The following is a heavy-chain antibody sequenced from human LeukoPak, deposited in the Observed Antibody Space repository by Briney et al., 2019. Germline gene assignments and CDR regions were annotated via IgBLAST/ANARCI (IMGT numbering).Heavy chain of an antibody. D-gene: IGHD6-13*01. Sequence: GASVKVSCKASGYTFTSYGISWVRQAPGQGLEWMGWISAYNGNTNYAQKLQGRVTMTTDTSTSTAYMELRSLRSDDTAVYYCARAWYSSSWYPNYYYMDVWGKGTTVTVSS. CDR1: GYTFTSYG. V-gene: IGHV1-18*01. J-gene: IGHJ6*03. CDR3: ARAWYSSSWYPNYYYMDV. CDR2: ISAYNGNT.